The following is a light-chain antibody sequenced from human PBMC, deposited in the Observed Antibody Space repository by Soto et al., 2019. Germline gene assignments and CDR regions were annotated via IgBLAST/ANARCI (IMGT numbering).Light chain of an antibody. Sequence: QSVLTQSSSASASLGSSVKLTCTLSSGHSNYLIAWHQQQPGKAPRYLMKLEGSGSYNKGSGVPDRFSVSSSGADRYLSISNLQFEDEADYYCETWDRNTRVFGGGTKVTVL. CDR1: SGHSNYL. J-gene: IGLJ3*02. V-gene: IGLV4-60*02. CDR2: LEGSGSY. CDR3: ETWDRNTRV.